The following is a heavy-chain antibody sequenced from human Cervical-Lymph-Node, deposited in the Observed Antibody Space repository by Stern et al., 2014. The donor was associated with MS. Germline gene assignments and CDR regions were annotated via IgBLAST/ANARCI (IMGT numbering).Heavy chain of an antibody. CDR3: ARASTTANNYYDGVDV. J-gene: IGHJ6*02. CDR2: INPNNGGT. D-gene: IGHD1-1*01. V-gene: IGHV1-2*04. CDR1: GYTFTDYY. Sequence: QVQLVQSGAEVKNPGASVKVSCKASGYTFTDYYMQWMRQAPGQGLEWMGWINPNNGGTKSAQKLQGWVTMTRDTSPSTAYMELSRLRSDDTAIYYCARASTTANNYYDGVDVWGQGTTVTVTS.